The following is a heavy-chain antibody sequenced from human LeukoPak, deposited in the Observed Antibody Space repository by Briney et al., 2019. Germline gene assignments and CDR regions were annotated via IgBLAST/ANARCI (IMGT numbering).Heavy chain of an antibody. V-gene: IGHV1-2*02. CDR2: VNPHTGET. Sequence: ASVKVSCKASGYTLTGYFVHWVRKAPGQGLEWMGWVNPHTGETHYAPKFQGRVTMTRDTSINTAYMELTRLTSDDTAVFYCARESPSSGYNFDYWGQGTLVTVSS. CDR3: ARESPSSGYNFDY. CDR1: GYTLTGYF. J-gene: IGHJ4*02. D-gene: IGHD3-22*01.